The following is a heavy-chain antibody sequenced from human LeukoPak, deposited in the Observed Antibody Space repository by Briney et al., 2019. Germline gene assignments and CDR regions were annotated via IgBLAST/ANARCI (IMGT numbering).Heavy chain of an antibody. Sequence: SVTVSCTASGGTFSSYSFTWVRQAPGQGLEWMGRIIPMFNTANYAQDFQGRITITADKSASTAYMELITLRSEDTAVYYCAREAKTSNWNSVPYLDYWGQGTLITVSS. CDR1: GGTFSSYS. J-gene: IGHJ4*02. CDR3: AREAKTSNWNSVPYLDY. CDR2: IIPMFNTA. D-gene: IGHD1-7*01. V-gene: IGHV1-69*08.